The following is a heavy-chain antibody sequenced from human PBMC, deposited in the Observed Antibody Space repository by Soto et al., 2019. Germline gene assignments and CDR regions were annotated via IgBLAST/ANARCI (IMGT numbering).Heavy chain of an antibody. Sequence: SETLSLTCTVSGGSISSGGYYWSWIRQHPGKGLEWIGYIYYSGSTYYNPSLKSRVTISVDTSKNQFSLKLSSVTAADTAVYYCARDRMAAARYYGMDVWGQGTTVTVPS. CDR1: GGSISSGGYY. CDR2: IYYSGST. CDR3: ARDRMAAARYYGMDV. J-gene: IGHJ6*02. D-gene: IGHD6-13*01. V-gene: IGHV4-31*03.